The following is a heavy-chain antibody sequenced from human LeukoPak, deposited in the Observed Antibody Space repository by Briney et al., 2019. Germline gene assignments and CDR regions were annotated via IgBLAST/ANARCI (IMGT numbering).Heavy chain of an antibody. D-gene: IGHD2-15*01. V-gene: IGHV3-30*18. Sequence: GGSLRLSCAASGFTFGSYGMHWVRQAPGKGLEWVAIVSRDGSAQYYGDSVKGRFTSSRDNSENTLYLQMNSLRAEDTALYYCAKESDSYYFDYWGQGSLVTVSS. CDR2: VSRDGSAQ. CDR3: AKESDSYYFDY. J-gene: IGHJ4*02. CDR1: GFTFGSYG.